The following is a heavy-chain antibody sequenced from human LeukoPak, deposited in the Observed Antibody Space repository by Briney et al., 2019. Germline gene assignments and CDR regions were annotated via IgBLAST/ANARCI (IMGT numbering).Heavy chain of an antibody. CDR2: TYYRSKWYN. CDR3: VRGGDFDY. CDR1: GDSVSSSSSA. D-gene: IGHD3-16*01. J-gene: IGHJ4*02. V-gene: IGHV6-1*01. Sequence: SQTLSLTCAISGDSVSSSSSAWNWVRQSPSRGLEWLGRTYYRSKWYNDYAESVKSRIAINPDTSKNQFSLHLNSVTPEDTAVYYCVRGGDFDYWGQGTLVTVSS.